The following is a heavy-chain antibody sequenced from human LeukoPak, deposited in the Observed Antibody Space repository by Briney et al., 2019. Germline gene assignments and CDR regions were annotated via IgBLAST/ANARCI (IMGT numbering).Heavy chain of an antibody. J-gene: IGHJ2*01. V-gene: IGHV4-39*01. Sequence: SETLSLTCTVSGGSISSSSYYWGWIRQPPGKGLEWIGSIYYSGSTYYNPSLKSRVTISVDTSKNQFSLKLSSVTAADTAVYYRARGVVPVSDWYFDLWGRGTLVTVSS. CDR1: GGSISSSSYY. CDR2: IYYSGST. D-gene: IGHD2-2*01. CDR3: ARGVVPVSDWYFDL.